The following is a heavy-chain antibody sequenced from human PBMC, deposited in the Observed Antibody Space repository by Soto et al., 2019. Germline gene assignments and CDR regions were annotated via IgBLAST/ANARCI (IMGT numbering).Heavy chain of an antibody. CDR2: IKSKTDGGTT. D-gene: IGHD5-12*01. V-gene: IGHV3-15*01. Sequence: GGSLRLSCAASGFTFSNAWMSWVRQAPGKGLEWVGRIKSKTDGGTTDYAAPVKGRFTISRDDSKNTLYLQMNSLKTEDTAVYYCTTPHHRYSGYDADIWGQGTMVTVSS. J-gene: IGHJ3*02. CDR1: GFTFSNAW. CDR3: TTPHHRYSGYDADI.